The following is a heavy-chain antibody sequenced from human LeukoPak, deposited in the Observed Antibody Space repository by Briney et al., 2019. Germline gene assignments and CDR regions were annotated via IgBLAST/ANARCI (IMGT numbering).Heavy chain of an antibody. Sequence: AASVKVSCKASGYTFTGYYIHWVRQAPGQGLEWMGWINPNSGGTDYAQKFQGRVTLTRDTSISTAYMELSRLISDDTAVYYCARGPNGDYVAFYWFDPWGQGTLVTVSS. CDR3: ARGPNGDYVAFYWFDP. V-gene: IGHV1-2*02. CDR2: INPNSGGT. CDR1: GYTFTGYY. J-gene: IGHJ5*02. D-gene: IGHD4-17*01.